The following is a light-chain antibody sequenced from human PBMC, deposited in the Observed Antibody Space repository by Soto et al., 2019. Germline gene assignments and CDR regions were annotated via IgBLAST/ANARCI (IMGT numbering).Light chain of an antibody. J-gene: IGLJ1*01. CDR1: SSNIGSNA. CDR2: SNN. V-gene: IGLV1-44*01. CDR3: AAWDDSLNGYV. Sequence: QSVLTQPPSASGTPGQRVTISCSGSSSNIGSNAVNWFQQLPGTAPQLLIYSNNQRPSGVPDRFSGSKSGTSASLATSALQSEDEADYYCAAWDDSLNGYVFGTGTKVTVL.